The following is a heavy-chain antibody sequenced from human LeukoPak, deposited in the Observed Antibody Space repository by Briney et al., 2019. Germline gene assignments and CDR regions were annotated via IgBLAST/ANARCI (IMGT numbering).Heavy chain of an antibody. J-gene: IGHJ4*02. Sequence: SETLPLTFSIPVRPISNKYWSWIRQPPGKGLEWIGYIYYSGSTNYNHSLKSRVTILVDTSKNQFSLKLSSVTAADTAVYYCARAGYYYAGSGYYYFDYWGQGPRSPSP. V-gene: IGHV4-59*01. CDR3: ARAGYYYAGSGYYYFDY. CDR1: VRPISNKY. CDR2: IYYSGST. D-gene: IGHD3-22*01.